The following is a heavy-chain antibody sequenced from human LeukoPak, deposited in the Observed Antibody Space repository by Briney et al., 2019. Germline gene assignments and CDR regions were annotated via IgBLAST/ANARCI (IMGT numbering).Heavy chain of an antibody. V-gene: IGHV4-59*01. CDR3: ARDEYSSSRSTH. J-gene: IGHJ4*02. CDR1: GGSISSYY. CDR2: IYYSGST. D-gene: IGHD6-13*01. Sequence: SETLSLTCTVSGGSISSYYWSWIRQPPGKGLEWIGYIYYSGSTNYNPSLKSRVTISVDTSKNQFSLKLSSVTAADTAVYYCARDEYSSSRSTHWGQGTLVTVSS.